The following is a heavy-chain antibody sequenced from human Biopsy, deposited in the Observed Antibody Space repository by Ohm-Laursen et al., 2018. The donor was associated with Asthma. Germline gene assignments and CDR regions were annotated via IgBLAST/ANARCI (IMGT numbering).Heavy chain of an antibody. CDR3: ARDLSFYDSSGYYRRWFDP. D-gene: IGHD3-22*01. J-gene: IGHJ5*02. CDR2: IYYSGST. Sequence: PSQTLSLICTVSGRSISSGDYYWSWIRQPPGKGLEWIGYIYYSGSTYYNPSLKSRVTISVDTSKNQYSLKLSSVSAADTAVYYCARDLSFYDSSGYYRRWFDPWGQGTLVTVSS. V-gene: IGHV4-30-4*01. CDR1: GRSISSGDYY.